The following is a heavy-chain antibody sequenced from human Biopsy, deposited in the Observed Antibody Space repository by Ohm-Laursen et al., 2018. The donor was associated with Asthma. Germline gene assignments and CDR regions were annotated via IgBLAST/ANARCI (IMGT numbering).Heavy chain of an antibody. D-gene: IGHD5-12*01. Sequence: SSVKVSCKASGDSFSNYAISWVRQAPGQGLEWMGWLIPVIGNPDYAQMFQGRVTITADESTSTAYMELSSLSSEDTAVYYCARGYSGSDRIVYYYSGLEVWGQGTTVTVSS. CDR2: LIPVIGNP. V-gene: IGHV1-69*01. CDR1: GDSFSNYA. J-gene: IGHJ6*02. CDR3: ARGYSGSDRIVYYYSGLEV.